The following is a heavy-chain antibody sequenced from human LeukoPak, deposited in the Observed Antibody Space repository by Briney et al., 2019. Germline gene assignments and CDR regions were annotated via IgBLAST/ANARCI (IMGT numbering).Heavy chain of an antibody. V-gene: IGHV3-7*01. J-gene: IGHJ4*02. CDR3: ARDHEGVIDN. D-gene: IGHD3-10*01. CDR1: GFTFSSFW. Sequence: GGTLRLSCAGSGFTFSSFWMSWVRQAPGKGPEWVASIKQDGRDKNYVDSVKGRFTISRNNSKNALYLQMNSLRAEDTAVYYCARDHEGVIDNWGQGTLVTVSS. CDR2: IKQDGRDK.